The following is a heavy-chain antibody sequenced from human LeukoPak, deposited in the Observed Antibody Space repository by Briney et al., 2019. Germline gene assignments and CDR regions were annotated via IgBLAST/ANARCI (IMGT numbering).Heavy chain of an antibody. CDR1: GGSFSGYY. CDR3: ARGPNFWSGYSTV. V-gene: IGHV4-34*01. J-gene: IGHJ4*02. Sequence: PSETLSLTCAVYGGSFSGYYWSWIRQPPGKGLEWIGEINHSGSTNYNPSLKSRVTISVDTSKNQFSLKLSSVTAADTAVYYCARGPNFWSGYSTVWGRGTLVTVSS. CDR2: INHSGST. D-gene: IGHD3-3*01.